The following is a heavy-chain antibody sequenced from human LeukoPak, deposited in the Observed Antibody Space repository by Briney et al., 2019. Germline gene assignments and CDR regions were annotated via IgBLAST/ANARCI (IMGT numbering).Heavy chain of an antibody. D-gene: IGHD3-10*01. Sequence: PGGSLRLSCAASGFTFSSNAMSWVRQAPGKGLEWVSAISGSADRRYYADSVKGRFTISRDNSKNTLYLQMNSLRPEDTAIYYCAKESPYGSGSRNYYFHYWGQGTLVTVSS. CDR3: AKESPYGSGSRNYYFHY. CDR1: GFTFSSNA. CDR2: ISGSADRR. V-gene: IGHV3-23*01. J-gene: IGHJ4*02.